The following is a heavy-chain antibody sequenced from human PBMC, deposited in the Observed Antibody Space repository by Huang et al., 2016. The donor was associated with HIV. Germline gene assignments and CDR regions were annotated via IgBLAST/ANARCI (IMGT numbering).Heavy chain of an antibody. J-gene: IGHJ3*02. Sequence: QVQLQQWGAGLLKPSETLSLTCAVYGGSFSGYYWSWIRQSPGKGLEWIGEINHSGSTNYNPSLKSRLTISVDTSKKQFSLKLSSVTAADTAVYYCARERMMSWLDDHDAFDIWGQGTMVTVSS. CDR3: ARERMMSWLDDHDAFDI. CDR2: INHSGST. CDR1: GGSFSGYY. D-gene: IGHD1-1*01. V-gene: IGHV4-34*01.